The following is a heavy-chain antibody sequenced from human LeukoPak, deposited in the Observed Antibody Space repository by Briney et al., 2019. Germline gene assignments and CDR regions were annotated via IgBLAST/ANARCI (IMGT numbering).Heavy chain of an antibody. CDR3: ARVRDNNSSSSPGVPYYFDC. Sequence: GGSLRLSCAASGFTFSSYAMHWVCQAPGKGLEWVAVISYDGSNKYYADSVKGRFTISRDNSKNTLYLQMNSLRAEDTAVYYCARVRDNNSSSSPGVPYYFDCWGQGTLVTVSS. D-gene: IGHD6-6*01. CDR2: ISYDGSNK. V-gene: IGHV3-30-3*01. J-gene: IGHJ4*02. CDR1: GFTFSSYA.